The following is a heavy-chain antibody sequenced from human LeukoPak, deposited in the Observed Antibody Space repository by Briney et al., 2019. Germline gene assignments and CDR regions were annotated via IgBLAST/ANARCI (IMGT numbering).Heavy chain of an antibody. V-gene: IGHV1-18*01. Sequence: GASVKVSCKASGYTFTSYGISWVRQAPGQGLEWMGWISAYNGNTNYAQKLQGRVTMTTDTSTSTAYMELRSLRSDDTAVYYCARDYDILTGWSYYYGMDVWGQGTTVTVSS. CDR2: ISAYNGNT. D-gene: IGHD3-9*01. CDR3: ARDYDILTGWSYYYGMDV. J-gene: IGHJ6*02. CDR1: GYTFTSYG.